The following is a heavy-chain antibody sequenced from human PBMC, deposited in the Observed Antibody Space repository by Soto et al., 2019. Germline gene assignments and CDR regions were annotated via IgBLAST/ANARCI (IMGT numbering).Heavy chain of an antibody. CDR3: ARDSDCHSTSCFFPPHV. CDR1: GFTFSDEN. CDR2: ISGGGSYI. Sequence: GGSLRLCCSASGFTFSDENMSWVRQVPGKGLGWVSGISGGGSYIFYADSVQGRFSISRDNPKNSLFLEMNSLRVEDTAVYYCARDSDCHSTSCFFPPHVWGQGTTVTVSS. D-gene: IGHD2-2*01. V-gene: IGHV3-21*06. J-gene: IGHJ6*02.